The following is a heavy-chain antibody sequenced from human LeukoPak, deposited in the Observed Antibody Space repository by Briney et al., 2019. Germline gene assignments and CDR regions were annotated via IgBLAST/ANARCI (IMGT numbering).Heavy chain of an antibody. V-gene: IGHV4-59*08. CDR3: ARLGGSSLISHNRFDP. CDR1: GGSISGYF. Sequence: SESLSLTCTVSGGSISGYFWSWIRQPPGKGLGWIGYIYYSGITNEVPAIKSRVTTSLDTSKNQFSLNLSSVTAADTAVYSCARLGGSSLISHNRFDPCGQGTLVTVSP. J-gene: IGHJ5*02. D-gene: IGHD6-13*01. CDR2: IYYSGIT.